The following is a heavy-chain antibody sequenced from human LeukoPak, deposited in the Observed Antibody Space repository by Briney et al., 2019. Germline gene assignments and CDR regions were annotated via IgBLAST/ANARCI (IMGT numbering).Heavy chain of an antibody. J-gene: IGHJ4*02. CDR1: GFTFDDYA. D-gene: IGHD3-22*01. V-gene: IGHV3-9*01. Sequence: SLRLSCAASGFTFDDYAMHWVRQAPGKGLEWVSGISWNSGSIGYADSVKGRFTISRDNAKNSLYLQMNSLRAEDTALYYCAKDRGPYCDSSGVAYWGQGTLVTVSS. CDR3: AKDRGPYCDSSGVAY. CDR2: ISWNSGSI.